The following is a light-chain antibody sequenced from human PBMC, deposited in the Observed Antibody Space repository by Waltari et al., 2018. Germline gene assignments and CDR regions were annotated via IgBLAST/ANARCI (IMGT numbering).Light chain of an antibody. CDR2: GAS. Sequence: TWIHRKHGQAPRLLIDGASSRAPGIPGRFSGSGSGTDFTLTISRLEPEDSAVYYCQQYDGSVVTFGGGTKVEIK. J-gene: IGKJ4*01. CDR3: QQYDGSVVT. V-gene: IGKV3-20*01.